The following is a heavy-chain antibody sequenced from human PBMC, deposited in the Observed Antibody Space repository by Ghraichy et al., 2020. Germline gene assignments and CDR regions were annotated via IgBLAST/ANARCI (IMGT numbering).Heavy chain of an antibody. D-gene: IGHD3-10*01. V-gene: IGHV4-61*01. Sequence: SETLSLTCTVSGGSVSSGSYYWSWIRQPPGKGLEWIGYIYYSGSTNYNPSLKSRVTISVDTSKNQFSLKLSSVTAADTAVYYCARVQRGPYRAGGDYWGQGTLVTVSS. CDR3: ARVQRGPYRAGGDY. J-gene: IGHJ4*02. CDR1: GGSVSSGSYY. CDR2: IYYSGST.